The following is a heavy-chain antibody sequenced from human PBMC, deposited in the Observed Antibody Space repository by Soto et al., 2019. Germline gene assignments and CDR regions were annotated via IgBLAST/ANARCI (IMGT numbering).Heavy chain of an antibody. CDR3: AKVVSWEYYYGMDV. V-gene: IGHV3-30*18. CDR2: ISYDGSNK. Sequence: PGGSLRLSCAASGFTFSSYGMHWVRQAPGKGLEWVAVISYDGSNKYYADSVKGRFTISRDNSKNTLYLQMNSLRAEDTAVYYCAKVVSWEYYYGMDVWGQGTTVTVSS. CDR1: GFTFSSYG. D-gene: IGHD2-15*01. J-gene: IGHJ6*02.